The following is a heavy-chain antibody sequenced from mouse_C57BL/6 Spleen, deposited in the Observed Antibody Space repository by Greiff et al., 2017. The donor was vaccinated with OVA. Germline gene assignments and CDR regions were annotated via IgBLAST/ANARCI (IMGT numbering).Heavy chain of an antibody. Sequence: EVQLQQSGAELVRPGASVKLSCTASGFNIQDYYMHWVKQRPEQGLEWIGRIDPEDGDTEYAPKFQGKATMTADTSSNTAYLQLSSLTSEDTAVYYCTTDGYYQAWFAYWGQGTLVTVSA. CDR3: TTDGYYQAWFAY. D-gene: IGHD2-3*01. CDR2: IDPEDGDT. J-gene: IGHJ3*01. V-gene: IGHV14-1*01. CDR1: GFNIQDYY.